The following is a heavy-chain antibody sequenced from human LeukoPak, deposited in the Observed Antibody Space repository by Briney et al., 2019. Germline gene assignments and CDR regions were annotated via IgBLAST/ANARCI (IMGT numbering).Heavy chain of an antibody. J-gene: IGHJ6*03. CDR3: ASTFDGSTNYYYYMDV. CDR2: INHSGST. V-gene: IGHV4-39*07. D-gene: IGHD3-10*01. Sequence: SETLSLTCTVSGDSISSSNCYWGWIRQPPGTGLEWIGEINHSGSTNYNPSLKSRVTISVDTSKNQFSLKLSSVTAADTAVYYCASTFDGSTNYYYYMDVWGKGTTVTISS. CDR1: GDSISSSNCY.